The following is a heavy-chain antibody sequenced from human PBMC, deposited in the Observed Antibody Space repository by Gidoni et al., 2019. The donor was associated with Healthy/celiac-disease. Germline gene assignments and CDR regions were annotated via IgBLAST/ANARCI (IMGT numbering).Heavy chain of an antibody. D-gene: IGHD4-17*01. CDR2: SNAGNGNT. J-gene: IGHJ4*02. CDR3: ARRTTVTPGALDY. Sequence: QVQLVQSGAEVKKPGASVKVSCKASGYTFTSYAMHWVRQAPGQRLEWMGWSNAGNGNTKYSQKFQGRVTITRDTSASTAYMELSSLRSEDTAVYYCARRTTVTPGALDYWGQGTLVTVSS. CDR1: GYTFTSYA. V-gene: IGHV1-3*01.